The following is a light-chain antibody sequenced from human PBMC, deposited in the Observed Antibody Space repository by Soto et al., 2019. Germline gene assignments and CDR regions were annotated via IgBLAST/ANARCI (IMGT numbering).Light chain of an antibody. V-gene: IGKV3-20*01. Sequence: TVLTQSPGTLSLSPGERATLSCRASQNVSTNLVVWYQQHPGQAPRLLIYGASSRATGIQDSFSGSGSGTDFTLTIRRLEPDDSAVYYCQKYGSFWTFGQGTKVEIK. CDR2: GAS. CDR1: QNVSTNL. CDR3: QKYGSFWT. J-gene: IGKJ1*01.